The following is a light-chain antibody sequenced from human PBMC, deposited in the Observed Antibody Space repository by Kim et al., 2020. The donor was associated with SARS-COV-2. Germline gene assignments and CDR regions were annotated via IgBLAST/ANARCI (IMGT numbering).Light chain of an antibody. V-gene: IGKV3-20*01. CDR2: GAS. J-gene: IGKJ2*01. CDR1: QSVSSNY. Sequence: EIVLTQSPGTLSLSPGERATLSCRASQSVSSNYLALYQQKPGQAPRLLMYGASSRATGIPDRFSGSGSGTDFTLTISRLEPEDFAVYYCQQYGSSPLYTFGQGTKLEI. CDR3: QQYGSSPLYT.